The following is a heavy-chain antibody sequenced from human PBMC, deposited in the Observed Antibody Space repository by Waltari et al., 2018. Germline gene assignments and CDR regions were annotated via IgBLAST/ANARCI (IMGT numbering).Heavy chain of an antibody. D-gene: IGHD6-25*01. J-gene: IGHJ1*01. CDR3: SANFQH. V-gene: IGHV3-74*01. CDR1: GFTFTNYW. Sequence: EVQLVESGGGLVQPGGSLRLSCTASGFTFTNYWMHWVRQAPGKGLVWFSRINSDATTTNYADSVKGRFTISRDNAKNTVSLQMNSLTVEDTAVYYCSANFQHWGQGTLVTVSS. CDR2: INSDATTT.